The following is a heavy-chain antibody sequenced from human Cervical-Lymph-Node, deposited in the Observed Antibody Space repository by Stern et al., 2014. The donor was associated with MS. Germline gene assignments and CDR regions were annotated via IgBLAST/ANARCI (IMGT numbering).Heavy chain of an antibody. D-gene: IGHD3-10*01. CDR2: ISPNSGGT. J-gene: IGHJ4*02. CDR3: ARGESGIIWSVMSGPLEF. V-gene: IGHV1-2*06. Sequence: QVQLVQSGAEVKKPGASVKVSCRASGYTFTGYFLHWVRQAPGQGVEWVGRISPNSGGTNYAQKFQDRVTMTRDTSISTAYLELSNLRSDDTAVYYCARGESGIIWSVMSGPLEFWGQGTQVTVSS. CDR1: GYTFTGYF.